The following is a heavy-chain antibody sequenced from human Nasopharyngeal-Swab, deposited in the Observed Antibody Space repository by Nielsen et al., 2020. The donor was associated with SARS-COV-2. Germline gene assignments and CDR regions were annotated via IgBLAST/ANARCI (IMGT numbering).Heavy chain of an antibody. J-gene: IGHJ4*02. Sequence: GESLKLSRAASGFPFRSYSMNWVRQAPGKGLEWVSYISSSSGTIYYADSVKGRFTISRDNAKNSLYLQMNSLRAEDTAVYFCARDPAEGFLEWLGGGWGQGTLVTVSS. CDR2: ISSSSGTI. D-gene: IGHD3-3*01. CDR3: ARDPAEGFLEWLGGG. V-gene: IGHV3-48*04. CDR1: GFPFRSYS.